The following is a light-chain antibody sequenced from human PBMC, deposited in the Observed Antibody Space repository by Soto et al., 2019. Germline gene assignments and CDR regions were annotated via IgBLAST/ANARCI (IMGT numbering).Light chain of an antibody. CDR3: QQSCSTLPLT. CDR2: AAS. Sequence: DIQMTQSAASLSASVRDRVTITCRASQSISSYLNWYQQKPGKAPKLLIYAASSLQSGVPSRFSGSGSGTDFTLTISSLQPEDFATYYCQQSCSTLPLTFGGGTKVAIK. CDR1: QSISSY. J-gene: IGKJ4*01. V-gene: IGKV1-39*01.